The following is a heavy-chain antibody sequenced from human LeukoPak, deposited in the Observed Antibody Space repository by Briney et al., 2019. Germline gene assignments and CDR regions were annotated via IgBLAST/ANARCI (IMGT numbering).Heavy chain of an antibody. D-gene: IGHD2-2*01. CDR2: IIPILGIA. CDR1: GGTFSSYT. CDR3: ARDGEDIVVVPAAFRYYYYYMDV. V-gene: IGHV1-69*04. J-gene: IGHJ6*03. Sequence: GASVKVSCKASGGTFSSYTISWVRQAPGQGLEWMGRIIPILGIANYAQKFQGRVTITADKSTSTAYMELSSLRSEDTAVYYCARDGEDIVVVPAAFRYYYYYMDVWGKGTTVTVSS.